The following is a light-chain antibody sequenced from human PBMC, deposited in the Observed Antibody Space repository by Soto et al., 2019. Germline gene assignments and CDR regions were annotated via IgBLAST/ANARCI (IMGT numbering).Light chain of an antibody. CDR2: GAS. J-gene: IGKJ4*01. V-gene: IGKV3-15*01. CDR1: QSVGSN. Sequence: IVMTQSPATLSVSPGERATLSCRASQSVGSNLAWYQQKPGQAPRLLIYGASTRATGIAARFSGSGSGTEFTLTISSPQSEDFAVYHCQHYNIQPLTIGGGTKAEIK. CDR3: QHYNIQPLT.